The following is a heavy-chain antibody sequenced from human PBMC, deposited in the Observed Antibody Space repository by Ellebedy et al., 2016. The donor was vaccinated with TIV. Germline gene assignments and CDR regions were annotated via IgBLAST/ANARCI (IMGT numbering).Heavy chain of an antibody. V-gene: IGHV3-11*01. D-gene: IGHD2-15*01. CDR1: GFTFSDYY. CDR2: ISSSGSTI. J-gene: IGHJ3*02. Sequence: GESLKISCAASGFTFSDYYMSWIRQAPGKGLEWVSYISSSGSTIYYADSVKGRFTISRDNAKNSLYLQMNSLRAEDTAVYYCAGYCSGGSCYSHAFDIWGQGTMVTVSS. CDR3: AGYCSGGSCYSHAFDI.